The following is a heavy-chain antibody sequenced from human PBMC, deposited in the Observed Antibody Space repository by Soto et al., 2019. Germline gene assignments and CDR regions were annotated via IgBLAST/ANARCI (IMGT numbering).Heavy chain of an antibody. D-gene: IGHD6-13*01. V-gene: IGHV4-59*01. CDR3: ASGTLSTIAAPDS. J-gene: IGHJ4*02. Sequence: SETLSLTCNVSGVTIRGYYWNWIRQPPGKTLEWIGSIYYTGGTNYNPSLKSRVTISVDPSKNHFSLKFNSLTAADMVVYYCASGTLSTIAAPDSWGQGTLVIVSS. CDR2: IYYTGGT. CDR1: GVTIRGYY.